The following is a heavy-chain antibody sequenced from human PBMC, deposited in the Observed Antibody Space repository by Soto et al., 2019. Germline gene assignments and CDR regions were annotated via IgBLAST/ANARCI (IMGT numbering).Heavy chain of an antibody. CDR1: GYSFTSYW. J-gene: IGHJ6*02. Sequence: PGESLKISCKGSGYSFTSYWISWVRQMPGKGLEWMGRIDPSDSYTNYSPSFQGHVTISADKSISTAYLQWSSLKASDTAMYYCARFGVVPTAGYYYYGMDVWGQGTTVTVSS. CDR3: ARFGVVPTAGYYYYGMDV. CDR2: IDPSDSYT. V-gene: IGHV5-10-1*01. D-gene: IGHD3-3*01.